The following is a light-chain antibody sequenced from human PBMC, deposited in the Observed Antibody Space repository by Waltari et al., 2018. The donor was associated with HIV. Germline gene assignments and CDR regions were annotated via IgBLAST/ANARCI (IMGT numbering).Light chain of an antibody. CDR3: QQYNSYPLT. V-gene: IGKV1-16*02. J-gene: IGKJ4*01. Sequence: DIQMTQSPSSLSASVGDRVTITCRASQGISIYLAWFQQKPGKAPNSLIYAASSLQSGVPSKFSGSGSGTDFTLTISSLQPEDSATYYCQQYNSYPLTFGGGTKVEIK. CDR1: QGISIY. CDR2: AAS.